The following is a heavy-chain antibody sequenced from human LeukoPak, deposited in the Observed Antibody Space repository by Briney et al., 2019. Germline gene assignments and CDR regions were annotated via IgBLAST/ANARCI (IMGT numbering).Heavy chain of an antibody. CDR3: AREKDGSGSYYGFDY. V-gene: IGHV1-69*06. CDR2: IIPIFGTA. D-gene: IGHD3-10*01. J-gene: IGHJ4*02. Sequence: SVKVSCKASGGTFSSYAISWVRQAPGQGLEWMGEIIPIFGTANYAQKFQGRVTITADKSTSTAYMELSSLRSEDTAVYYCAREKDGSGSYYGFDYWGQGTLVTVSS. CDR1: GGTFSSYA.